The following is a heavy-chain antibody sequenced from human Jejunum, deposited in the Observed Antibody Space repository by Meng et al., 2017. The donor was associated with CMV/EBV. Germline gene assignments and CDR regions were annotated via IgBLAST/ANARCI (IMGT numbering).Heavy chain of an antibody. V-gene: IGHV1-46*01. Sequence: SEYPLTSYYIHWVRQAPGQGLEWMGTINPSGGGTSHAQKFQGRVTMTRDTSTSTVYMELSSLRSDDTAMYYCARGLCTGDRCPLDSWGQGTLVTVSS. J-gene: IGHJ5*02. D-gene: IGHD2-8*02. CDR3: ARGLCTGDRCPLDS. CDR2: INPSGGGT. CDR1: EYPLTSYY.